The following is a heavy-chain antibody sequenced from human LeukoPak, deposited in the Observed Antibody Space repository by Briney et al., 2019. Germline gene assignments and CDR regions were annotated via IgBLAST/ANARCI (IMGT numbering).Heavy chain of an antibody. CDR2: ISGSGGST. D-gene: IGHD2-2*01. J-gene: IGHJ4*02. CDR3: VRGGSPPTSTWSLDE. Sequence: GGSLRLSCAASGFTFSSYSMNWVRQAPGKGLEWVSAISGSGGSTYYADSVKGRFTISRDNSKNTVSLQMDSLTIEDTAVYYCVRGGSPPTSTWSLDEWGQGTLVSVSS. CDR1: GFTFSSYS. V-gene: IGHV3-23*01.